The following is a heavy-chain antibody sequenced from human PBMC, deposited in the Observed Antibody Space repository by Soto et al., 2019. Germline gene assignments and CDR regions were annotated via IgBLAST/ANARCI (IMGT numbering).Heavy chain of an antibody. V-gene: IGHV1-69*13. J-gene: IGHJ4*02. D-gene: IGHD5-18*01. CDR1: GGTFSSYA. CDR2: IIPIFGTA. Sequence: SVKVSCKASGGTFSSYAISWVRQAPGQGLEWMGGIIPIFGTADYAQKFQGRVTITADESTSTAYMELSSLRSEDTAVYYCARGRYVDTAMAYFDYWGQGTLVTVSS. CDR3: ARGRYVDTAMAYFDY.